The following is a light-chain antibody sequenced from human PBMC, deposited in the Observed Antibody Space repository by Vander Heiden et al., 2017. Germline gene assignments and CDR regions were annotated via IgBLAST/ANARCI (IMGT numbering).Light chain of an antibody. CDR1: SSDVGGYNY. CDR2: EVS. V-gene: IGLV2-14*01. CDR3: SSYTSSSTLV. J-gene: IGLJ3*02. Sequence: SALPQPASVSGSPGQSITISCTGSSSDVGGYNYVSWYQQHPGKAPKLMIYEVSKRPSGASNRFSGSKSGNTASLTISGRQAEDEADYYCSSYTSSSTLVFGGGTKLTVL.